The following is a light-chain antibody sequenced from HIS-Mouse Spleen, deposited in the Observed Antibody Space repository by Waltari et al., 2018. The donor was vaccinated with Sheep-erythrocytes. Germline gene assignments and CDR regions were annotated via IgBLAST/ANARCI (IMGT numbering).Light chain of an antibody. Sequence: IKMPQSPSSLSASVDDRFTIPSQASQDISNYLNWYQQKPGKAPKLLIYDASNLETGVPSRFSGSGSGTDFTFTISSLQPEDIATYYCQQYDNLLALTFGGGTKVEIK. CDR3: QQYDNLLALT. CDR1: QDISNY. J-gene: IGKJ4*01. V-gene: IGKV1-33*01. CDR2: DAS.